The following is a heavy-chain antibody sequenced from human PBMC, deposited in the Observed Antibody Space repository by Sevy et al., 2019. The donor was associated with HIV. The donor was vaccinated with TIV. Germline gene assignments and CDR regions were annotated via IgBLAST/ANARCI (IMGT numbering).Heavy chain of an antibody. V-gene: IGHV3-9*01. Sequence: GGSLRLSCAASGFTFDDYAMHWVRQAPGKGLEWVSGISWNSGSIGYADSVKGRFTISRDNAKNSLYLQMNSLRAEDTALYYCAADYGSGSQFDYWGQGTLVTVSS. J-gene: IGHJ4*02. CDR3: AADYGSGSQFDY. CDR1: GFTFDDYA. D-gene: IGHD3-10*01. CDR2: ISWNSGSI.